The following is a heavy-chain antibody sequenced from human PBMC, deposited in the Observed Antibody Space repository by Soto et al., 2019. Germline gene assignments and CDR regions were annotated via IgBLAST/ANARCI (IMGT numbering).Heavy chain of an antibody. D-gene: IGHD2-15*01. V-gene: IGHV3-30*03. CDR1: GFTFSSYG. CDR3: AIVPFYCRGGSCPRADY. CDR2: ISSDGSEK. Sequence: GGSLRLSCAASGFTFSSYGMHWVRQAPGKGLEWVAVISSDGSEKSYGDSVKGRFTISRDDSKNTVDLQMNSLRLDDMGVYFCAIVPFYCRGGSCPRADYWGQGTLVTVSS. J-gene: IGHJ4*02.